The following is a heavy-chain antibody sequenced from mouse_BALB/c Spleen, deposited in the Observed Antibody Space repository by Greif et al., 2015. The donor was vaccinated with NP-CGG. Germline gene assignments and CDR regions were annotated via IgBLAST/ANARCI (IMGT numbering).Heavy chain of an antibody. J-gene: IGHJ2*01. CDR1: GFTFSSYG. CDR2: INSNGGST. D-gene: IGHD2-14*01. V-gene: IGHV5-6-3*01. CDR3: ARGGDRYDGGGFDY. Sequence: EVQLVESGGGLVQPGGSLKLSCAASGFTFSSYGMSWVRQTPDKRLELVATINSNGGSTYYPDSVKGRFTISRDNAKNTLYLQMSSLKSEDTAMYYCARGGDRYDGGGFDYWGQGTTLTVSS.